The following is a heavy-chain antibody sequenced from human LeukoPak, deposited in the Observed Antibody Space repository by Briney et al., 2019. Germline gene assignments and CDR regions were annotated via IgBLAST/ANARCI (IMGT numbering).Heavy chain of an antibody. V-gene: IGHV3-7*01. D-gene: IGHD6-19*01. CDR3: AGSGWQVYFDY. Sequence: GGSLRLSCAASGFTFTSYWMTWVRQAPGKGREGGANIKQEGSERKYVDFGKGGFTISRDNAKNSLYLQMNSLRAEDTGVYYCAGSGWQVYFDYWGQGTLVTVSS. CDR1: GFTFTSYW. J-gene: IGHJ4*02. CDR2: IKQEGSER.